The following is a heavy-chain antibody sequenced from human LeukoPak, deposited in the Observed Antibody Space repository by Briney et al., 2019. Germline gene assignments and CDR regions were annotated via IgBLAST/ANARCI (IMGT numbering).Heavy chain of an antibody. Sequence: SETLSLTCTVSGGSISSGDYYWSWIRQPPGKGLEWIGYIYYSGSTYFNPSLKCRVTISVDTSKNQFSLKLSSVTAADTAVYYCARGRGGYCSSTSCYTANWFDPWGQGTLVTVSS. J-gene: IGHJ5*02. CDR1: GGSISSGDYY. CDR2: IYYSGST. V-gene: IGHV4-30-4*01. D-gene: IGHD2-2*02. CDR3: ARGRGGYCSSTSCYTANWFDP.